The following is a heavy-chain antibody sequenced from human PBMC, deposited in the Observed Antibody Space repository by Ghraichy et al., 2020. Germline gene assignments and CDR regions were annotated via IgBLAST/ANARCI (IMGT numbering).Heavy chain of an antibody. Sequence: SETLSLTCTVSGDSIISNYHWGWIHQPPGKELEWIGSIYYSGTTYYNPSLKSRVTISVDTSKNQFSLKLTSVTAADTALYYCTRDFGSGRVDYWGQGTQVTVSS. D-gene: IGHD3-10*01. J-gene: IGHJ4*02. V-gene: IGHV4-38-2*02. CDR3: TRDFGSGRVDY. CDR1: GDSIISNYH. CDR2: IYYSGTT.